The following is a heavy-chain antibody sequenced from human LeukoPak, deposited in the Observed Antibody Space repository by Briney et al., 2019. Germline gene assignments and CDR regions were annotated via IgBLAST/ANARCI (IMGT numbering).Heavy chain of an antibody. CDR1: GYSISSGYY. J-gene: IGHJ4*02. CDR3: ARTAVAGTEAVDY. D-gene: IGHD6-19*01. Sequence: SETLSLTCAVSGYSISSGYYWGWIRQPPGKGLEWIGSIYHSGSTYYNPSLKSRVTISVDTSKNQFSLKLSSVTAADTAVYYCARTAVAGTEAVDYWGQGTPVTVSS. CDR2: IYHSGST. V-gene: IGHV4-38-2*01.